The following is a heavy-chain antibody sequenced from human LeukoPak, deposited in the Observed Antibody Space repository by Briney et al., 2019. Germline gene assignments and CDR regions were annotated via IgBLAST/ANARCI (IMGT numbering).Heavy chain of an antibody. D-gene: IGHD3-22*01. Sequence: SETLSLTCTVSGGSISRSAYYWGWIRQPPGKGLEWIGTIYSTGTTYHSPSLKSRVTISVDTSKNHLSLKLRSATAADTAVYYCARHGPVSGYLSPFDLWGRGTLVTVSS. CDR3: ARHGPVSGYLSPFDL. CDR2: IYSTGTT. CDR1: GGSISRSAYY. J-gene: IGHJ2*01. V-gene: IGHV4-39*01.